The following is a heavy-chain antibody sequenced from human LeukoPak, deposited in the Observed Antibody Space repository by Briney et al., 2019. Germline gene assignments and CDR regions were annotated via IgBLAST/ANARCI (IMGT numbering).Heavy chain of an antibody. Sequence: GASVKVSCKASGYTLTSYYMHWVRQAPGQGLEWMGIINTSGGSTSYAQKFQGRVTMTRDTSTSTVYMELSSLRSEDTAVYYCARAPGGYGDLDYWSQGTLVTVSS. J-gene: IGHJ4*02. D-gene: IGHD4-17*01. CDR1: GYTLTSYY. V-gene: IGHV1-46*01. CDR3: ARAPGGYGDLDY. CDR2: INTSGGST.